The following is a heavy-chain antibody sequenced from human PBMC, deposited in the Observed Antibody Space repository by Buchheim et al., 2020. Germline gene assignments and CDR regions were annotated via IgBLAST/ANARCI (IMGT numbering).Heavy chain of an antibody. CDR3: TTGSNFDISTGSEDY. J-gene: IGHJ4*02. Sequence: EVQLVESGGGLVKPGGSLRLSCAASGFSFTNAWMTWVRQTPGKGLEWVGRIKNKIYGGTADYGAPVKGRFTISRDDSKNTLYLQMNSLKTEDTAVYYWTTGSNFDISTGSEDYWGQGTL. D-gene: IGHD3-9*01. CDR2: IKNKIYGGTA. CDR1: GFSFTNAW. V-gene: IGHV3-15*01.